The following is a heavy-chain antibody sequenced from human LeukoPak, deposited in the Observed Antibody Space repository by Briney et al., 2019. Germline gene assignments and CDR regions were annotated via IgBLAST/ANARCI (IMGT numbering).Heavy chain of an antibody. CDR3: ARGPMVRTNLFDY. CDR1: GFTFSSYN. J-gene: IGHJ4*02. Sequence: GGSLRLSCAASGFTFSSYNMNWVRQAPGKGLEWVSSTTSSSSYIYYADSVKGRFTISRDNAKNSLYLQMNSLTAEDTAVYYCARGPMVRTNLFDYWGQGTLVTVSS. V-gene: IGHV3-21*06. D-gene: IGHD3-10*01. CDR2: TTSSSSYI.